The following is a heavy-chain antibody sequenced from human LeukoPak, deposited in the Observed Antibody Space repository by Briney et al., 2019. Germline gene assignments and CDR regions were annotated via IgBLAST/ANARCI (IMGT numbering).Heavy chain of an antibody. Sequence: GRSLRLSCAASGFTFDDYAMHWVRHAPGKGLEWVSGISWNSGSIGYADSVKGRFTISRDNAKNSLYLQMNGLRSEDTAVYYCVKDFGRVRGTPDSWGQGTLVTVSS. J-gene: IGHJ4*02. CDR2: ISWNSGSI. CDR1: GFTFDDYA. V-gene: IGHV3-9*01. D-gene: IGHD3-16*01. CDR3: VKDFGRVRGTPDS.